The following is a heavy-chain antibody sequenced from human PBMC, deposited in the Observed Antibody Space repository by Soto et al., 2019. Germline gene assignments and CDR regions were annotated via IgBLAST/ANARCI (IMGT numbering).Heavy chain of an antibody. D-gene: IGHD1-1*01. V-gene: IGHV3-23*01. Sequence: GGSLRLSCAASGFTFSSYAMSWVRQAPGKGLEWVSAISGSGGSTYYADSVKGRFTISRDQSKNTLLLEMRGLKTDDSAVYYCTTDPFNDSRGLAYWDQGTLVTVSS. CDR1: GFTFSSYA. CDR3: TTDPFNDSRGLAY. J-gene: IGHJ4*02. CDR2: ISGSGGST.